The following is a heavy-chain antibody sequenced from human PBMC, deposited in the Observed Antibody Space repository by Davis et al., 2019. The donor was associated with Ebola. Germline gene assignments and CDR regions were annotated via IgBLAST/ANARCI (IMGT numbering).Heavy chain of an antibody. CDR1: GFTFSSYA. D-gene: IGHD3-10*01. V-gene: IGHV3-23*01. Sequence: GGSLRLSCAASGFTFSSYAMSWVRQAPGKGLEWVSAISRSGCSTYYADSVKGRFTISRDNSKNTLYLQMNSLRADETAVYYCAKKRVLWFGYWGQGTLVTVSS. CDR3: AKKRVLWFGY. CDR2: ISRSGCST. J-gene: IGHJ4*02.